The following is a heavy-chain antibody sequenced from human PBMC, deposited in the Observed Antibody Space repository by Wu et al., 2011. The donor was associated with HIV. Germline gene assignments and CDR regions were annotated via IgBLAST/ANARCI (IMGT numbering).Heavy chain of an antibody. Sequence: QVQLVQSGTEVKKPGSSVKVSCKASGGTFSTYAFSWVRQAPGQGPEWMGRVIPILGTTNYAQKFQGRVTITADESTSTTYLELSSLRSEDTAVYYCARAYDLWSGSGYYYTWTSGAKGPRSASP. CDR3: ARAYDLWSGSGYYYTWTS. J-gene: IGHJ6*03. CDR2: VIPILGTT. D-gene: IGHD3-3*01. V-gene: IGHV1-69*11. CDR1: GGTFSTYA.